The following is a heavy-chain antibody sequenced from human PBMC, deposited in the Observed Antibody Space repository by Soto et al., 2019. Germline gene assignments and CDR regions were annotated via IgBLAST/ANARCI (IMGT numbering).Heavy chain of an antibody. CDR2: ISPDNGNT. J-gene: IGHJ6*02. CDR3: ARALGYSGYAGMDV. V-gene: IGHV1-18*01. D-gene: IGHD5-12*01. CDR1: GYTFTIYG. Sequence: QVQLVQSGGEVKKPGASVKVSCKASGYTFTIYGINWVRQAPGQGLEWMGWISPDNGNTNYAQKLQGRVTMTTDTSTSTAYMELRSLGSDDTAVYYCARALGYSGYAGMDVWGQATTVTVSS.